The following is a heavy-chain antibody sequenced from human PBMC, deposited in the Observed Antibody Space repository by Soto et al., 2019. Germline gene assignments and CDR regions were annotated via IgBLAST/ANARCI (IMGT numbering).Heavy chain of an antibody. D-gene: IGHD3-3*01. Sequence: QVQLQESGPGLVKPSQTLSLTCNVSGGSISSGDYYWSWIRQPPGKGLEWIGYIYYSGSTYYNPSLKSRVPISVDTSTNQCSLKLSSVTAADTAVYYCAGGGDGTIRVDYWGQGTLVTVSS. CDR3: AGGGDGTIRVDY. CDR1: GGSISSGDYY. CDR2: IYYSGST. J-gene: IGHJ4*02. V-gene: IGHV4-30-4*01.